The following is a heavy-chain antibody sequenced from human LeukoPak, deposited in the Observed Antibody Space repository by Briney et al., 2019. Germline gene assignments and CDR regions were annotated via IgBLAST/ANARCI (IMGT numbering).Heavy chain of an antibody. J-gene: IGHJ4*02. D-gene: IGHD3-22*01. CDR3: ARAGDKYYYDSSGYDY. CDR1: GFTFSSYS. Sequence: GGSLRLSCAASGFTFSSYSMNWVRQAPGKGLEWVSSISSGSSYIYYADSLKGRFTISRDNAKNSLYLQMNSLRVEDTAVYYCARAGDKYYYDSSGYDYWGQGTLVTVSS. V-gene: IGHV3-21*01. CDR2: ISSGSSYI.